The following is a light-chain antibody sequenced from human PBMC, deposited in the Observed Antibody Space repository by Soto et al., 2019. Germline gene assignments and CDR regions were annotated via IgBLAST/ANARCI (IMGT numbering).Light chain of an antibody. CDR2: AAS. CDR3: QQYYSYPRA. CDR1: QGISSY. J-gene: IGKJ1*01. Sequence: AIRMTQSPSSLSASTGDRVTTSCRASQGISSYLAWYQKKPGKAPKLLIYAASTLQSGVPSRFSGSGSGTDFTLTISCLQSEDFATYYCQQYYSYPRAFGQGTKVDI. V-gene: IGKV1-8*01.